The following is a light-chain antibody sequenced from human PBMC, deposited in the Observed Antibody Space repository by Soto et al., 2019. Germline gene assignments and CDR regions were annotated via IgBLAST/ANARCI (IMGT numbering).Light chain of an antibody. CDR1: QYISTY. CDR3: QQPYSTVRT. V-gene: IGKV1-39*01. CDR2: AAS. Sequence: DIQMTQSPSSLSASVGARVSITCRASQYISTYLNWYQQKPGKAPKILIYAASNLQSGVPSRFSGSGSGTEFTLTISSLKPEDFDTYYCQQPYSTVRTFGQGTKVDIK. J-gene: IGKJ1*01.